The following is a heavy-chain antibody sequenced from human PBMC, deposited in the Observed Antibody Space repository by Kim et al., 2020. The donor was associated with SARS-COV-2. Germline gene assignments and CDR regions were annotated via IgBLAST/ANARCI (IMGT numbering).Heavy chain of an antibody. J-gene: IGHJ4*02. CDR3: ARWGDSSSWYGRSLYFDY. Sequence: KSRVTISVDTSKNQFSLKLSSVTAADTAVYYCARWGDSSSWYGRSLYFDYWGQGTLVTVSS. D-gene: IGHD6-13*01. V-gene: IGHV4-34*01.